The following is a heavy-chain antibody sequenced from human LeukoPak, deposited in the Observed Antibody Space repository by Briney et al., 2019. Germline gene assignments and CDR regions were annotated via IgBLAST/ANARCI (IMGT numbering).Heavy chain of an antibody. J-gene: IGHJ4*02. CDR1: GGSISSGSYY. CDR3: ASSSGYNSY. CDR2: IYTSGST. D-gene: IGHD3-22*01. V-gene: IGHV4-61*02. Sequence: SQTLSLTCTVSGGSISSGSYYWSWIRQPAGKGLEWIGRIYTSGSTNYNPSLKSRVTISVDTSKNQFSLKLSSVTAADTAVYYCASSSGYNSYWGQGTLVTDSS.